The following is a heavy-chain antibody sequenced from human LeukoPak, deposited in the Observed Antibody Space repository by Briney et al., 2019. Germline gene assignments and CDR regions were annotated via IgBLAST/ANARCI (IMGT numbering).Heavy chain of an antibody. CDR2: ITSSGDDI. J-gene: IGHJ4*02. CDR3: ASDIVATSGDF. CDR1: GFTFSDYY. Sequence: KAGGSLRLSCAASGFTFSDYYMSWLRQAPGKGLEWVAYITSSGDDIYYADSVKGRFTISRDNAKNALFLRMSSLRVEDTATYYCASDIVATSGDFWGQGTLVSVSS. V-gene: IGHV3-11*01. D-gene: IGHD5-12*01.